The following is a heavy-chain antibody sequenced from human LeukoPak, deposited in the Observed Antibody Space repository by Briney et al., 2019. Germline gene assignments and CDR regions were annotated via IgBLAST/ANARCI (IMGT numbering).Heavy chain of an antibody. J-gene: IGHJ6*02. Sequence: ASVKVSCKASGYTFTNYYMHWVRQTPGQGLEWMAIMNPGGGSTTYAQKLQGRVTMTRDTSTSTVYMELSSLRSEDTAVYYCAGDYYYGMDVWGQGTTVTVSS. CDR1: GYTFTNYY. V-gene: IGHV1-46*01. CDR2: MNPGGGST. CDR3: AGDYYYGMDV.